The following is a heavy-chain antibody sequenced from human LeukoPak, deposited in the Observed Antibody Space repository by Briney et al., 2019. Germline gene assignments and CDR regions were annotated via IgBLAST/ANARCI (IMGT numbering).Heavy chain of an antibody. CDR2: IKCKTDGGTT. J-gene: IGHJ4*02. CDR1: GFTFSNAW. CDR3: TTDEPPDSFGGASHDY. V-gene: IGHV3-15*01. Sequence: GGSLRLSCAASGFTFSNAWMSWVRQAPGKGLEWVGRIKCKTDGGTTDYAAPVKGRFTISRDDSKNTLYLEMNSLKTEDTAVYYCTTDEPPDSFGGASHDYWGQGTLVTVSS. D-gene: IGHD2-15*01.